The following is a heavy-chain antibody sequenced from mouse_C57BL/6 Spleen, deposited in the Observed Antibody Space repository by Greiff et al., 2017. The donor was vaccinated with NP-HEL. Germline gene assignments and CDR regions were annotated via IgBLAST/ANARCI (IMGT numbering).Heavy chain of an antibody. J-gene: IGHJ3*01. D-gene: IGHD2-1*01. V-gene: IGHV1-54*01. CDR1: GYAFTNYL. CDR2: INPGSGGT. CDR3: AREGIYYGNLFAY. Sequence: QVQLQQSGAELVRPGTSVKVSCKASGYAFTNYLIEWVKQRPGQGLEWIGVINPGSGGTNYNEKFKGKATLTADKSSSTAYMQLSSLTSEDSAVYFCAREGIYYGNLFAYWGQGTLVTVSA.